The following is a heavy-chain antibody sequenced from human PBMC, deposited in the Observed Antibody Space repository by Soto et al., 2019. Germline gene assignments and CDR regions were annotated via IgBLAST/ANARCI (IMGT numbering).Heavy chain of an antibody. CDR3: ARYIVGPYYFDY. CDR2: ILCSGSNT. D-gene: IGHD1-1*01. Sequence: GGSLRISCSASGFTFSNYAMTWVRQAPWRAPDCVSTILCSGSNTYYPTSVQCRFTISRYNSRNTLDLQLHSLRAEHSSVYYCARYIVGPYYFDYWGQGTPVTVSS. V-gene: IGHV3-23*01. J-gene: IGHJ4*02. CDR1: GFTFSNYA.